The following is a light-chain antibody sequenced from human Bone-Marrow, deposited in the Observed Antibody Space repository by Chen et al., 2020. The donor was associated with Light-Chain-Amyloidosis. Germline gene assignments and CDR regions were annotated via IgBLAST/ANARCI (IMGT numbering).Light chain of an antibody. Sequence: EIVLTQSPGTLSLSPGERATLSCRASQSASSSYLAWYQQKPGQAPRLLIYGASSRATGIPDRFSGSGSGTDFTLTISRLEPEDFAVYYCQQSGSSPLTFGGGTKVEIK. CDR1: QSASSSY. J-gene: IGKJ4*01. V-gene: IGKV3-20*01. CDR2: GAS. CDR3: QQSGSSPLT.